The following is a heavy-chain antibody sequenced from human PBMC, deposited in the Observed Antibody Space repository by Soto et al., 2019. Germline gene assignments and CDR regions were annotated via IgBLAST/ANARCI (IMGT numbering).Heavy chain of an antibody. Sequence: ASVKVSCKVSGYTLTELSMHWVRQAPGKGLEWMGGFDPEDGETIYAQKFQGRVTMTEDTSTDTAYMELNSLRAEDTAVYYCAKGYCSGGSCYCPFDYWGQGTLVTVS. V-gene: IGHV1-24*01. CDR3: AKGYCSGGSCYCPFDY. J-gene: IGHJ4*02. D-gene: IGHD2-15*01. CDR2: FDPEDGET. CDR1: GYTLTELS.